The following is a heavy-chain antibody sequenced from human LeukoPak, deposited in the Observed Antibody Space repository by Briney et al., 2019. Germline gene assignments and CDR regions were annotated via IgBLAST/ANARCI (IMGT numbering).Heavy chain of an antibody. CDR2: INSVGSNT. CDR3: ARDRGSSCLDV. CDR1: GFTFSSYW. D-gene: IGHD6-13*01. Sequence: GGSLRLSCAASGFTFSSYWMHWVRQAPGKGLVWVSRINSVGSNTSYADSVKGRFTISRDNAKNTLYLQMNSLRAEDTAVYYCARDRGSSCLDVWGKGTTVTVSS. V-gene: IGHV3-74*01. J-gene: IGHJ6*04.